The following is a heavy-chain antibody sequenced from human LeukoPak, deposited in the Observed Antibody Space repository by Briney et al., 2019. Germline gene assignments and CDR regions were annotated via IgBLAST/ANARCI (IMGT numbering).Heavy chain of an antibody. Sequence: PGGSLRLSCAVSGLTFSDVWMSWVRQAPGKGLEWVSAIIGSGDSAYYADSVKGRFTISRDNSKNTLFLQMNSLRAEDTAVYYCAPQRGSGSPWDYWGQGTLVTVSS. CDR1: GLTFSDVW. D-gene: IGHD1-26*01. J-gene: IGHJ4*02. V-gene: IGHV3-23*01. CDR2: IIGSGDSA. CDR3: APQRGSGSPWDY.